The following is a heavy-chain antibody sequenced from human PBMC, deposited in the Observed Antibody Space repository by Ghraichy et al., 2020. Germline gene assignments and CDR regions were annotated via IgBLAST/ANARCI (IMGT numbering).Heavy chain of an antibody. J-gene: IGHJ6*02. D-gene: IGHD3-3*01. V-gene: IGHV1-2*02. CDR2: INPNSGGT. CDR3: ARVLLRFPLYYGMDV. CDR1: GYTFTGYY. Sequence: ASVKVSCKASGYTFTGYYMHWVRQAPGQGLEWMGWINPNSGGTNYAQKFQGRVTMTRDTSISTAYMELSRLRSDDTAVYYCARVLLRFPLYYGMDVWGQGTTVTVSS.